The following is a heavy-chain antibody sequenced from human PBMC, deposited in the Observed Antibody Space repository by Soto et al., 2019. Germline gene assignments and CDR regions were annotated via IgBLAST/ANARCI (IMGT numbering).Heavy chain of an antibody. CDR1: GGTFGSDA. CDR3: ARDRTDSGYYTNWLEP. D-gene: IGHD5-12*01. J-gene: IGHJ5*02. V-gene: IGHV1-69*06. CDR2: IIPICGTT. Sequence: SVEVSCKASGGTFGSDAITWVRRAPGQGLEWVGRIIPICGTTNYEQNVQGRVTISADKSTLSSYMELHSLTSDDTALYYCARDRTDSGYYTNWLEPRGQGTQVTVSS.